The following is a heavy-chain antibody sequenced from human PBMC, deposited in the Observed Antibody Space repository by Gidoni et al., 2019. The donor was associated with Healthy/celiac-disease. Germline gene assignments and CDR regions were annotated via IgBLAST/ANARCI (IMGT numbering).Heavy chain of an antibody. CDR1: GFTVSSNY. V-gene: IGHV3-53*01. CDR2: IYSGGST. J-gene: IGHJ3*02. CDR3: ARWSYSSSWSSRDAFDI. Sequence: EVQLVESGGGLIQPGGSLRLSCAASGFTVSSNYLSWVRQAPGKGLEWVSVIYSGGSTYYADSVKGRFTISRDNSKNTLYLQMNSLRAEDTAVYYCARWSYSSSWSSRDAFDIWGQGTMVTVSS. D-gene: IGHD6-13*01.